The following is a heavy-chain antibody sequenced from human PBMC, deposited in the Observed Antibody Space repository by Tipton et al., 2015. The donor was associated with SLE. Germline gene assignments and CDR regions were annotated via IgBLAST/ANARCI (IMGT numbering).Heavy chain of an antibody. V-gene: IGHV4-39*07. CDR1: GGSVSSGSYY. CDR3: ARAAPLYSGSYYYFDY. Sequence: TLSLTCTVSGGSVSSGSYYWGWIRQPPGKGLEWIGSIYYSGSTYYNPSLKSRVTISVDTSKNQFSLKLSSVTAADTAVYYCARAAPLYSGSYYYFDYWGQGTLVTVSS. D-gene: IGHD1-26*01. CDR2: IYYSGST. J-gene: IGHJ4*02.